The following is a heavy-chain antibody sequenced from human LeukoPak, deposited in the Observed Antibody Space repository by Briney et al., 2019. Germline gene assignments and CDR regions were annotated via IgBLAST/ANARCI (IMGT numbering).Heavy chain of an antibody. V-gene: IGHV3-74*01. CDR2: LNSDGSIT. Sequence: GGSLRLSCAASGFTFSTYWMHWVRQAPGKGLVWVSGLNSDGSITGYVDSVKGRFTISRDNAKNSLYLQMNSLRAEDMAVYYCARGDTAMVDYYYYMDVWGKGTTVTISS. CDR1: GFTFSTYW. D-gene: IGHD5-18*01. J-gene: IGHJ6*03. CDR3: ARGDTAMVDYYYYMDV.